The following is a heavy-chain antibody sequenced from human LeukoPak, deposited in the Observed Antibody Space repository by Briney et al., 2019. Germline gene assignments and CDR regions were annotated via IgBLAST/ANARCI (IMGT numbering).Heavy chain of an antibody. Sequence: SETLSLTCTVSGGSISSYYWSWIRQPPGKGLEWIGYIYYNGRNNYNPSLQSRVTISVDTSKNQFSLKLSSVTAAGTAVYYCARVIEAFDYWGQGTLVTVSS. D-gene: IGHD5-24*01. CDR1: GGSISSYY. CDR2: IYYNGRN. J-gene: IGHJ4*02. V-gene: IGHV4-59*01. CDR3: ARVIEAFDY.